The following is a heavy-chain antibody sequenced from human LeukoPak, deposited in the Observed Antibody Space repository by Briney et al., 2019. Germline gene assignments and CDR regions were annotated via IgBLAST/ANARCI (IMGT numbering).Heavy chain of an antibody. V-gene: IGHV1-69*04. D-gene: IGHD5-18*01. CDR1: GDTFNSYG. CDR3: ARDQRRTATPPAFDI. CDR2: IIPMLGIT. J-gene: IGHJ3*02. Sequence: ASVKVSCKASGDTFNSYGISWVRQPSGQGLEWIGRIIPMLGITNYAQKYQGRVTITTDESTSTAYMELSSLRSEDTAVYYCARDQRRTATPPAFDIWGQGTLVTVSS.